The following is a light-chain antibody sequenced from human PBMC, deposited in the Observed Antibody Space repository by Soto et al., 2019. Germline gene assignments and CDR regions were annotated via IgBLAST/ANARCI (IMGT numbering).Light chain of an antibody. CDR3: QHYDGSPRT. Sequence: ETVLTQSPGTVSLSPGERATLSCRTSQSVKSNYLAWYQQKPGQAPRLLIYGVFNRATGIPDRFSGSGSRTDLTLTISGLEPEDSAVYYCQHYDGSPRTFGQGTKLEIK. CDR1: QSVKSNY. J-gene: IGKJ2*01. CDR2: GVF. V-gene: IGKV3-20*01.